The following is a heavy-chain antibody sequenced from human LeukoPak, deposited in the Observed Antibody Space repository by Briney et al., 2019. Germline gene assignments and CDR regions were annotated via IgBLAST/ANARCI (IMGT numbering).Heavy chain of an antibody. Sequence: GGSLRLSCAASGFTFSSYEMNWVRQVPGKGLEWVSYISSSGATKYYADSVKGRLTISRDNSKNTLYLQMNSLRTEDTALYYCARGAHKRDDYGGFFDYWGQGTLVTVSS. D-gene: IGHD4-23*01. V-gene: IGHV3-48*03. CDR1: GFTFSSYE. CDR2: ISSSGATK. CDR3: ARGAHKRDDYGGFFDY. J-gene: IGHJ4*02.